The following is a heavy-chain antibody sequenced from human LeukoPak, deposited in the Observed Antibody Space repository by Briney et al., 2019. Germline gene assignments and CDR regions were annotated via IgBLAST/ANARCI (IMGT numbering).Heavy chain of an antibody. CDR2: ISGSGGST. CDR3: AKRLARGSFDY. CDR1: GFTFSSYA. J-gene: IGHJ4*02. Sequence: SGGSLRLSCAASGFTFSSYAMTWVRQAPGKGLEWVSVISGSGGSTYYADSVKGRFTISRDNSKNTLYLQMNSLRAEDTAVYYCAKRLARGSFDYWGQGTLVTVSS. D-gene: IGHD3-10*01. V-gene: IGHV3-23*01.